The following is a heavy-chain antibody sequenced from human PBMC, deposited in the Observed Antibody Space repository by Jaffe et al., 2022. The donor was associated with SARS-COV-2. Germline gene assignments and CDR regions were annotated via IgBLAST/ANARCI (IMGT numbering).Heavy chain of an antibody. Sequence: EVQLVESGGGLVQPGGSLRLSCAASGFTFSSYSMNWVRQAPGKGLEWVSYISSTSSTIFYADSVKGRFTISRDNAKSSLYLQMNSLRDEDTAVYYCARDPYSTGWYWFDRWGQGTLVTVSS. CDR3: ARDPYSTGWYWFDR. CDR2: ISSTSSTI. J-gene: IGHJ5*02. CDR1: GFTFSSYS. D-gene: IGHD6-19*01. V-gene: IGHV3-48*02.